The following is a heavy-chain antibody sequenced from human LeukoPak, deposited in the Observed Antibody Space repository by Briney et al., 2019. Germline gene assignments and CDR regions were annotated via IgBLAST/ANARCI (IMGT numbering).Heavy chain of an antibody. CDR3: ARVRYCSGGSCYSPYYYYYMDV. Sequence: PSETLSLTCAVYGGSFSGYYWSWIRQPPGKGLEWIGEINHSGSTNYNPSLRSRVTISVDTSKNQFSLKLSSVTAADTAVYYCARVRYCSGGSCYSPYYYYYMDVWGKGTTVTVSS. CDR1: GGSFSGYY. V-gene: IGHV4-34*01. J-gene: IGHJ6*03. CDR2: INHSGST. D-gene: IGHD2-15*01.